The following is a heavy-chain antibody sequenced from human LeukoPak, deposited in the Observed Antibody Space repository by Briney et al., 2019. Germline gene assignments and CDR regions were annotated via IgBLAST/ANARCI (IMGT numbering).Heavy chain of an antibody. J-gene: IGHJ4*02. Sequence: SETLSLTCTVSGGSISGYYWSWIRQPPGKGLEWIGYIFYSGSTNYNPSLKSRVTISVDTSKNQFSLKLSSVTAADTAVYYCARYSGSYSGFDYWGQGTLVTVS. CDR3: ARYSGSYSGFDY. CDR2: IFYSGST. CDR1: GGSISGYY. D-gene: IGHD1-26*01. V-gene: IGHV4-59*01.